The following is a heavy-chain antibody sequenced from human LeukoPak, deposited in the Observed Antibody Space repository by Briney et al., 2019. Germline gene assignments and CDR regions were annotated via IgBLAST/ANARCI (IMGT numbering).Heavy chain of an antibody. Sequence: GGSLKISCKGSWYSFTSYWIGWGGPLPGEGLGWMGVIYPGDSDTRYSPSFQGQVTISADKSISTAYLQWSSLKASDTAMYYCARLAGGYYDSRAGWFDPWGQGTLVTVSS. CDR2: IYPGDSDT. D-gene: IGHD3-22*01. J-gene: IGHJ5*02. CDR1: WYSFTSYW. V-gene: IGHV5-51*01. CDR3: ARLAGGYYDSRAGWFDP.